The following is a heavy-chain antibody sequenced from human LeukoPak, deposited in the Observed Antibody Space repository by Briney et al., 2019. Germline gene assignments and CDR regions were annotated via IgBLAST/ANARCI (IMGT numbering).Heavy chain of an antibody. V-gene: IGHV3-15*01. D-gene: IGHD3-22*01. CDR3: TTGDTELAGRAYYYDKEAYYFDY. CDR2: IKSKTDGGTT. Sequence: GGSLRLSCAASGFTFSNAWMSWVRQAPGKGLEWVGRIKSKTDGGTTDYAAPVKGRFTISRDDSKNTLYLQMNSLKTEDTAVYYCTTGDTELAGRAYYYDKEAYYFDYWGQGTLVTVSS. CDR1: GFTFSNAW. J-gene: IGHJ4*02.